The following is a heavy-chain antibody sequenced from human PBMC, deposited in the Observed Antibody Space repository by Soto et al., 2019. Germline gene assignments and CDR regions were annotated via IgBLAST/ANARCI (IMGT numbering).Heavy chain of an antibody. CDR3: ARDRGYSSGWYDERDPEGYYYGMDV. V-gene: IGHV3-53*04. CDR1: GFTVSSNY. Sequence: EVQLVESGGGLVQPGGSLRLSCAASGFTVSSNYMSWVRQAPGKGLEWVSVIYSGGSTYYADSVKGRFTISRHNSKNTRYLQMNSLRAEDTAVYYCARDRGYSSGWYDERDPEGYYYGMDVWGQGTTVTVSS. J-gene: IGHJ6*02. CDR2: IYSGGST. D-gene: IGHD6-19*01.